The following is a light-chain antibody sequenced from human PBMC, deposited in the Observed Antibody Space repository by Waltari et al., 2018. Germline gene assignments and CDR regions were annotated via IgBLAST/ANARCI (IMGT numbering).Light chain of an antibody. V-gene: IGLV2-14*01. CDR3: SSYTTSSAPGV. CDR2: EVS. J-gene: IGLJ1*01. CDR1: HSDVGAYDF. Sequence: QSALTQPASVSGSPGQSITISCSATHSDVGAYDFVSWYQQHPGKAPSLIIYEVSNRPSGISNRFSASKSGNTASLTISGLQAEDEADYYCSSYTTSSAPGVFGTGTRVTVL.